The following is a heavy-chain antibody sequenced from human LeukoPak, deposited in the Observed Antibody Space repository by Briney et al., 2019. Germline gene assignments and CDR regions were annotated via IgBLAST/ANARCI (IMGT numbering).Heavy chain of an antibody. V-gene: IGHV1-69*13. Sequence: GASVKVSCKASGGTFSSYAISWVRQAPGQGLEWMGGIIPIFGTANYAQKFQGRVTITADESTSTAYMELSSLRSEDTAVYYCARGDQGIEYSSPTRIYYFDYWGQGTLVTVSS. D-gene: IGHD6-6*01. CDR1: GGTFSSYA. J-gene: IGHJ4*02. CDR3: ARGDQGIEYSSPTRIYYFDY. CDR2: IIPIFGTA.